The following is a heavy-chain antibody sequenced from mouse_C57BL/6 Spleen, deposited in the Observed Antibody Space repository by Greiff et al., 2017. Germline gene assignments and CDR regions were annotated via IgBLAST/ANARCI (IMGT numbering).Heavy chain of an antibody. D-gene: IGHD2-5*01. CDR2: ILPGSGST. V-gene: IGHV1-9*01. CDR1: GYTFTGYW. Sequence: VQLQESGAELMKPGASVKLSCKATGYTFTGYWIEWVKQRPGHGLEWIGEILPGSGSTTYNEKFKGKATFTADTSSNTAYMQLSSLTTEDSAIYYCARDNYSNLYYFDYWGQGTTLTVSS. J-gene: IGHJ2*01. CDR3: ARDNYSNLYYFDY.